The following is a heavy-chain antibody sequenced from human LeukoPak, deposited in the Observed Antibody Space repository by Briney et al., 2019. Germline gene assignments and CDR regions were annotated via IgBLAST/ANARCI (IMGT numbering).Heavy chain of an antibody. J-gene: IGHJ4*02. Sequence: GASVKVSCKVSGYALTQLTMHWVRQAPGKGFEWMGGFDPKDGETIYAQIFQGRVTMTDDTSTDTAYMELSGLTSEDTALYYCAGDVLVSGGSYYHGYWGQGTLVTVSS. V-gene: IGHV1-24*01. CDR2: FDPKDGET. D-gene: IGHD3-3*02. CDR1: GYALTQLT. CDR3: AGDVLVSGGSYYHGY.